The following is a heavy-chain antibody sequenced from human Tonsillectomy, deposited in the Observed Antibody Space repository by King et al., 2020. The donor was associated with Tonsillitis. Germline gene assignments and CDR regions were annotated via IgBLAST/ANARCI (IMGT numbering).Heavy chain of an antibody. Sequence: VQLLDSGGGLVQPGGSLRRAFASSGCNFRSYDRQWVRQATGKCLEWVSDIVTADYTYYPGSVKGRFTISRENAKNSLYLQMNSLRAGDTAVYYCAREDRAGDAFDIWGQGTMVTVSS. CDR3: AREDRAGDAFDI. V-gene: IGHV3-13*04. CDR2: IVTADYT. CDR1: GCNFRSYD. D-gene: IGHD6-19*01. J-gene: IGHJ3*02.